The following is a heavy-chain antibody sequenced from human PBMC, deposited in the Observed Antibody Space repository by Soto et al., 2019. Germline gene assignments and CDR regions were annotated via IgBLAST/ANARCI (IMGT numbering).Heavy chain of an antibody. Sequence: ASGTLSLPLPVSGGFLCRGGYSRGWLPQSPGKGLEWIGYIYYSGTTSYNPSLKSRVTLSLETSKSQFSLRLASVTASDTAVYYCARLGAHYKSLDPWGQGTLVTVSS. CDR1: GGFLCRGGYS. CDR3: ARLGAHYKSLDP. J-gene: IGHJ5*02. V-gene: IGHV4-61*08. D-gene: IGHD1-1*01. CDR2: IYYSGTT.